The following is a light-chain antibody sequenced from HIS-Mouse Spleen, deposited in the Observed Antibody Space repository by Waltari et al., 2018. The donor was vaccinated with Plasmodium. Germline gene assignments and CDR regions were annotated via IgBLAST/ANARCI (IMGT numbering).Light chain of an antibody. CDR1: SSAVGGYNY. Sequence: QSALTQPPSASGSPGQSVPISSTGTSSAVGGYNYVSWYQQHPGKAPKLLLYEVSKRPSGGPVGCSGANSGSTASLTVFGLQAANEADYYCSSEAGSNTVVFGGGTKLTVL. V-gene: IGLV2-8*01. CDR3: SSEAGSNTVV. J-gene: IGLJ2*01. CDR2: EVS.